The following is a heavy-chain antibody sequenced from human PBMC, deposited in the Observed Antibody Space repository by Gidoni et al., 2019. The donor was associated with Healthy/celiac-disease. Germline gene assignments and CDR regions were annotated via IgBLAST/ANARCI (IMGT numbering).Heavy chain of an antibody. V-gene: IGHV3-33*01. CDR1: GFTFSSYG. CDR2: IWYDGSNK. Sequence: QVQLVESGGGVVQPGRSLRLSWAASGFTFSSYGMHWGRQAPGKGLEWVAVIWYDGSNKYYADSVKGRFTISRDNSKNTLYLQMNSLRAEDTAVYYCARDRPADPWAFDIWGQGTMVTVSS. CDR3: ARDRPADPWAFDI. D-gene: IGHD2-2*01. J-gene: IGHJ3*02.